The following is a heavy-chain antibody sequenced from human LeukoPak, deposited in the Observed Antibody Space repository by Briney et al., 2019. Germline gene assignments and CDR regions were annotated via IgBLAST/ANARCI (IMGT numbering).Heavy chain of an antibody. CDR3: AKDGYSSSWYYFDY. CDR1: GFTFSHYA. D-gene: IGHD6-13*01. CDR2: IRGSGGNT. Sequence: PGGSLRLSCAASGFTFSHYAMSWVRQAPGKGLEWVSGIRGSGGNTYYADSVKGRFTISRDNSKNTLYLQMNGLRAEDTAVYYCAKDGYSSSWYYFDYWGQGTLVTVSS. V-gene: IGHV3-23*01. J-gene: IGHJ4*02.